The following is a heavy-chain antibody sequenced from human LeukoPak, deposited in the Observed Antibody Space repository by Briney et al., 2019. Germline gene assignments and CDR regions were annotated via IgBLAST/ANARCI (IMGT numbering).Heavy chain of an antibody. CDR3: ARDDRPSGHDFDY. J-gene: IGHJ4*02. Sequence: HTGGSLRLSCTASGFTFRDYNINWFRQAPGRGLEWEGFIRSKADGGTTEYAASVKGRFTISRDDSKNVAYLQINNLRAEDTALYYCARDDRPSGHDFDYWGQGTLVTVSS. V-gene: IGHV3-49*03. CDR2: IRSKADGGTT. CDR1: GFTFRDYN. D-gene: IGHD6-6*01.